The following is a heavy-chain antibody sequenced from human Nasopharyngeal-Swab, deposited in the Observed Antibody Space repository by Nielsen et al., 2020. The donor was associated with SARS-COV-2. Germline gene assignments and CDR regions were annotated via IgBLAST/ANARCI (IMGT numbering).Heavy chain of an antibody. D-gene: IGHD3-16*01. CDR2: INSDGSST. J-gene: IGHJ4*02. V-gene: IGHV3-74*01. Sequence: GESLKISCAASGFTFSSYWMHWVRQAPGKGLVWVSRINSDGSSTSYADSVKGRFTISRDNAKNTLYLHMNSLTAEDTAAYYCTRDFGMATFDSWGQGTLVTVSS. CDR3: TRDFGMATFDS. CDR1: GFTFSSYW.